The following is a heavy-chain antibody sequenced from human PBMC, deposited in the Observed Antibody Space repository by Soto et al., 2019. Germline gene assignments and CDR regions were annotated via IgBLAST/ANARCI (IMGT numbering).Heavy chain of an antibody. CDR3: SRERGGYCSRWDEY. D-gene: IGHD6-13*01. CDR2: IIPIFGTA. V-gene: IGHV1-69*01. CDR1: GGTFSSYA. Sequence: QVQLVQSGAEVKKPGSSVKVSCKASGGTFSSYAISWVRQAPGQGLEWMGGIIPIFGTANYAQKFQGRVTNTGDESPGTAYMELSSLRTEGKGVDYWSRERGGYCSRWDEYWGQGTLVTVSS. J-gene: IGHJ4*02.